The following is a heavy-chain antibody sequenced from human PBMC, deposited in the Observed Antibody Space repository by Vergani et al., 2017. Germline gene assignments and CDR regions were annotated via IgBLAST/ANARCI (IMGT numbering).Heavy chain of an antibody. CDR1: GFTFSSYA. D-gene: IGHD1-14*01. CDR3: ARGTLNRAFDI. Sequence: EVQLLESGGGLVQPGGSLRLSCAASGFTFSSYAMSWVRQAPGKGLEWVSAISGSGGSTYYADSVKGRFTISRENAKNSLYLQMNSLRAGDTAVYYCARGTLNRAFDIWGQGTMVTVSS. V-gene: IGHV3-23*01. CDR2: ISGSGGST. J-gene: IGHJ3*02.